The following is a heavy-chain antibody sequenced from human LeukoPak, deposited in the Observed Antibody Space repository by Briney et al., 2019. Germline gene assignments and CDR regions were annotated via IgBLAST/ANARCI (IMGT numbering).Heavy chain of an antibody. V-gene: IGHV4-59*01. CDR2: IYYSGST. CDR1: GGSISSYY. D-gene: IGHD2/OR15-2a*01. J-gene: IGHJ4*02. CDR3: ARSYSTSSLDY. Sequence: SETLSLTCTVSGGSISSYYWSWIRQPPGKGLEWIGYIYYSGSTNYNPSLKSRVTISVDTSKNQFSLKLSSVTAADTAVYYCARSYSTSSLDYWGQGILVTVSS.